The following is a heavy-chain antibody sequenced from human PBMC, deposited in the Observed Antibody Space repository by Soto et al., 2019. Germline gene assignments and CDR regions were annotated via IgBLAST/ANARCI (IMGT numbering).Heavy chain of an antibody. D-gene: IGHD3-10*01. J-gene: IGHJ6*02. Sequence: QVQLVESGGGVVQPGRSLRLSCAASGFTFSSYGMHWVRQAPGKGLEWAAVISYDGSNKYYADSVKGRFTISRDNSKNTLYLQMNSLRAEDTAVYYCAKDVYRVLWFGEFSSARKTSYGMDVWGQGTTVTVSS. V-gene: IGHV3-30*18. CDR3: AKDVYRVLWFGEFSSARKTSYGMDV. CDR1: GFTFSSYG. CDR2: ISYDGSNK.